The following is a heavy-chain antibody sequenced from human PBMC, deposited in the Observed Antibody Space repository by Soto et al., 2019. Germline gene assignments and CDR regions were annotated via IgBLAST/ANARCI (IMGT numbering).Heavy chain of an antibody. Sequence: EVQLLESGGGLVQPGGSLRLSCAASGFTFSSFSMSWVRQAPGKGLEWVSAITAGGGATYYADSMKGRFTISRDNSKNALYLQINSLRAEDTAVYHCARGRSTSCPLCYFDYWGQGALVTVSS. V-gene: IGHV3-23*01. J-gene: IGHJ4*02. CDR3: ARGRSTSCPLCYFDY. CDR1: GFTFSSFS. CDR2: ITAGGGAT. D-gene: IGHD2-2*01.